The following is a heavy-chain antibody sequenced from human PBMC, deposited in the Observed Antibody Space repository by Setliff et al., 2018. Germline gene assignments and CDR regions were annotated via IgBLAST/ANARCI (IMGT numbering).Heavy chain of an antibody. J-gene: IGHJ4*02. CDR1: GYTFTSYD. Sequence: ASVKVSCKASGYTFTSYDINWVRQATGQGLEWMGWMNPNSGNTGYAQKFQGRATITRNTSISTAYMELSSLRSEDTAVYYCARRGLGYDFWSGYYTMYYFDYWGQGTLVTVSS. CDR3: ARRGLGYDFWSGYYTMYYFDY. V-gene: IGHV1-8*03. D-gene: IGHD3-3*01. CDR2: MNPNSGNT.